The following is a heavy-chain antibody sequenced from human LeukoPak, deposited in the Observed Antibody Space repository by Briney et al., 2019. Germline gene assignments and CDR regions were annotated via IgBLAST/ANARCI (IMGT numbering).Heavy chain of an antibody. J-gene: IGHJ4*02. CDR2: VYYDGTS. V-gene: IGHV4-39*01. CDR1: GGSINSHSYY. CDR3: VRHVSTNTGYFVS. Sequence: SETLSLTCTVSGGSINSHSYYWGWIRQPPGKGLGWIGSVYYDGTSYSNPSLKSRVGVFVDTSRDQFSLDLDFVTAADTALYYCVRHVSTNTGYFVSCGQGTLVSGSS. D-gene: IGHD5-24*01.